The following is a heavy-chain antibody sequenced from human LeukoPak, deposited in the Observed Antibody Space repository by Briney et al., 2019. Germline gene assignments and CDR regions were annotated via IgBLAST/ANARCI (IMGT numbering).Heavy chain of an antibody. Sequence: GGSLRLSCAASGFTFSSYSMNWVRQAPGKGLEWVSSISSSSSYIYYADSVKGRFTISRDNAKNSLYLQMNSLRAEDTAVYYCARDTRIQLWSDAFDIWGQGTMVTVSS. CDR2: ISSSSSYI. V-gene: IGHV3-21*01. CDR3: ARDTRIQLWSDAFDI. J-gene: IGHJ3*02. CDR1: GFTFSSYS. D-gene: IGHD5-18*01.